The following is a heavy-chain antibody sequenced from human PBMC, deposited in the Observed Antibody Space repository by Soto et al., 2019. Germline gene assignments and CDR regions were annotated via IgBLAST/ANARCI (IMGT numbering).Heavy chain of an antibody. CDR1: GYTFTSFV. J-gene: IGHJ6*02. Sequence: APVKVSCKASGYTFTSFVISWVRQAPGQGPEWMGCISAYSGDTKYIQKLQDRVTMTTDTSTSTAYMELRSLRSDDTAVYYCARGKYGMDVWGQGTTVTVSS. CDR2: ISAYSGDT. V-gene: IGHV1-18*01. CDR3: ARGKYGMDV.